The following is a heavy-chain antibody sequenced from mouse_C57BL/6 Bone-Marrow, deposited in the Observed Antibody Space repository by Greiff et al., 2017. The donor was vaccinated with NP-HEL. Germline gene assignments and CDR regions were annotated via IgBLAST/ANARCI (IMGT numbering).Heavy chain of an antibody. J-gene: IGHJ2*01. Sequence: QVHVKQSGAELARPGASVKLSCKASGYTFTSYGISWVKQRTGQGLEWIGEISPRSGNTYYNEKFKGKATLTADKSSRTAYMALRSLTSEDSAVYFGARGDYNYGSSLYYCDYWGQGTTLTVSS. CDR2: ISPRSGNT. D-gene: IGHD1-1*01. CDR1: GYTFTSYG. CDR3: ARGDYNYGSSLYYCDY. V-gene: IGHV1-81*01.